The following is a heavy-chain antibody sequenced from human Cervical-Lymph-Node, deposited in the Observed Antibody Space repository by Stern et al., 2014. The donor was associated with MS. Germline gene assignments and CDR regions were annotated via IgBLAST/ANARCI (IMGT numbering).Heavy chain of an antibody. J-gene: IGHJ5*02. Sequence: QVQLQQWGAGLLKPSETPSLTCAVYGGSFSGYYWSWIRQPPGKGLEWIGEINHSGSANYNPSLKSRVTISVDTSKNQFSLKLSSVTAADTAVYYCAREWYCSSTSCQEFDPWGQGTLVTVSS. CDR2: INHSGSA. D-gene: IGHD2-2*01. CDR1: GGSFSGYY. V-gene: IGHV4-34*01. CDR3: AREWYCSSTSCQEFDP.